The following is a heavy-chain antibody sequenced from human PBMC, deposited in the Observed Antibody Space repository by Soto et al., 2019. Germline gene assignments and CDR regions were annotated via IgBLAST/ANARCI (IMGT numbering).Heavy chain of an antibody. V-gene: IGHV4-59*08. D-gene: IGHD4-17*01. Sequence: QVQLQESGPGLVKPSETLSLTCTVSGGSISSYYWSWIRQPPGKGLEWIGYIYYSGSTNYNPSLKFRVTRAVDTSKNLFSLKLSSVTAADTAVYYCASRRAPIYYGDYDFDLWGRGTLVTVSS. CDR2: IYYSGST. J-gene: IGHJ2*01. CDR3: ASRRAPIYYGDYDFDL. CDR1: GGSISSYY.